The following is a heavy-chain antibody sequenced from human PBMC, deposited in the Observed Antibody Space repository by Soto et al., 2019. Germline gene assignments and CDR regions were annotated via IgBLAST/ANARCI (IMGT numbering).Heavy chain of an antibody. J-gene: IGHJ6*02. V-gene: IGHV4-38-2*02. D-gene: IGHD3-10*01. CDR1: GYSISSGYY. CDR2: IYHSGST. Sequence: PSETLSLTCAVSGYSISSGYYWGWIRQPPGKGLEWIGSIYHSGSTYYNPSLKSRVTISVDTSKNQFSLKLSSVTAADTAVYYCARDAMVRGPIGPSAYYYYYGMDVRGQGTTVTVSS. CDR3: ARDAMVRGPIGPSAYYYYYGMDV.